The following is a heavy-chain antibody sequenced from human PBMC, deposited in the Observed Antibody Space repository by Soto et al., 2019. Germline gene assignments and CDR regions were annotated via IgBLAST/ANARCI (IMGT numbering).Heavy chain of an antibody. CDR2: ISSSSSYI. V-gene: IGHV3-21*01. D-gene: IGHD3-22*01. J-gene: IGHJ5*02. CDR1: GFTFSSYS. CDR3: ARVIGSITMIVRYNWFDP. Sequence: GGSLRLSCAASGFTFSSYSMNWVRQAPGKGLEWVSSISSSSSYIYYADSVKGRFTISRDNAKNSLYLQMNSLRAEDTAVYYCARVIGSITMIVRYNWFDPWGQGTLVTVSS.